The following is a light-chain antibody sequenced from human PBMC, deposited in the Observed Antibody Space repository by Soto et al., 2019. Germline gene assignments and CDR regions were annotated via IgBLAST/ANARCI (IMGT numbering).Light chain of an antibody. V-gene: IGKV1-5*01. CDR2: DAS. CDR1: QSISSW. J-gene: IGKJ1*01. Sequence: DIQMTQSPSTLSASVGDRVTITCRASQSISSWLAWYQQKPGKAPKLLISDASSLISGVPSRFSGSGSGTEFTLTISSLQPDDVATYYCQQYNSRSWTFGQGTRWIS. CDR3: QQYNSRSWT.